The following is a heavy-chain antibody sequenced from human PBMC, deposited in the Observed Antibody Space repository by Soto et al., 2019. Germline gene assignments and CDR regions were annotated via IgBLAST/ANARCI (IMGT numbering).Heavy chain of an antibody. CDR2: ISAYNGNT. CDR3: ARVQIQWLVLEYFDY. D-gene: IGHD6-19*01. Sequence: QVQLVQSGAEVKKPGASVKVSCKASGYTFTSYGISWVRQAPGQGLEWMGWISAYNGNTNYAQKLQGRVTMTTDTSTSTAYMELRRLRSDDTAVYYCARVQIQWLVLEYFDYWGQGTLVTVSS. V-gene: IGHV1-18*01. J-gene: IGHJ4*02. CDR1: GYTFTSYG.